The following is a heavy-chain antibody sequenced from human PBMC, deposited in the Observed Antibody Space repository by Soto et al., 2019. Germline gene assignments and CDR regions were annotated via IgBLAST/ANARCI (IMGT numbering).Heavy chain of an antibody. J-gene: IGHJ5*02. Sequence: GASVKVSCKASGGTFSSYAISWVRQAPGQGLEWMGGIIPIFGTANYAQKFQGRVTITADESTSTAYMELSSLRSEDTAVYYCAISRVGRWWYNWFDPWGQGTLVTVSS. V-gene: IGHV1-69*13. CDR1: GGTFSSYA. CDR2: IIPIFGTA. CDR3: AISRVGRWWYNWFDP. D-gene: IGHD2-15*01.